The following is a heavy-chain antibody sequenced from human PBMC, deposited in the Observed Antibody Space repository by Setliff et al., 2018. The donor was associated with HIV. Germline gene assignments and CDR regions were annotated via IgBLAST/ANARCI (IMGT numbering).Heavy chain of an antibody. Sequence: KTSETLSLTCTVSGGSINSGGYYWVWIRQPALKRLEWIGRIYTSGLTNYNPSLKSRVTISVDTSKNQVSLKLSSVTASDTAVYYCARARYIVIRGDAGMDVWGPGTTVTVSS. CDR2: IYTSGLT. CDR1: GGSINSGGYY. D-gene: IGHD3-10*01. CDR3: ARARYIVIRGDAGMDV. J-gene: IGHJ6*02. V-gene: IGHV4-61*02.